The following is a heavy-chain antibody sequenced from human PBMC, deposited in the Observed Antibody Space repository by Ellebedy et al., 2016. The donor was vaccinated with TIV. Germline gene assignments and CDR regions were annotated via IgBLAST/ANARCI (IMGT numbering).Heavy chain of an antibody. CDR1: GFTFSSYW. CDR2: INQDGSAK. V-gene: IGHV3-7*01. D-gene: IGHD3-16*01. CDR3: ARRLSRYYYYGMDV. Sequence: GESLKISXAASGFTFSSYWMNWVRQAPGKGLEWVANINQDGSAKDYVDSVKGRFTISSDNAKNSLYLQMNSLRAEDTAVYYCARRLSRYYYYGMDVWGQGTTVTVSS. J-gene: IGHJ6*02.